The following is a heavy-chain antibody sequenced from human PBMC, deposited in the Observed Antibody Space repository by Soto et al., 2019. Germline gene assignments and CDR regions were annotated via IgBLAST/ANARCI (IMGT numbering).Heavy chain of an antibody. J-gene: IGHJ6*02. CDR2: IIPIFGTA. Sequence: QVQLVQSGAEVKKPGSSVKVSCKASGGTFRSYAISWVRQAPGQGLEWMGGIIPIFGTANYAQKFQGIVTITADESTSTAYMELSSLRSEDTAVYYCARDPGDPPYYYYGMDVWGQGTTVTVSS. CDR1: GGTFRSYA. V-gene: IGHV1-69*01. CDR3: ARDPGDPPYYYYGMDV.